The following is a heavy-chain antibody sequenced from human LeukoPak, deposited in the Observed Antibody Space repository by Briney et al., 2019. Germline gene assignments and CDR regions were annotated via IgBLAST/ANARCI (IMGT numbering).Heavy chain of an antibody. CDR3: ASSIQLWYHGRYYFDY. D-gene: IGHD5-18*01. V-gene: IGHV5-51*01. Sequence: GESLKISCKGSGYSFTSYWIGWVRQMPGKGLEWMGIIYPGDSDTRYSPSFQGQVTISADKSISTAYLQWSSLKASDTAMYYCASSIQLWYHGRYYFDYWGQGTLVTVSS. CDR1: GYSFTSYW. J-gene: IGHJ4*02. CDR2: IYPGDSDT.